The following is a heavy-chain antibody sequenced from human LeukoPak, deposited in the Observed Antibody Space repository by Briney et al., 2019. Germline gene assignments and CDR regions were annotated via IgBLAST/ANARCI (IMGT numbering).Heavy chain of an antibody. J-gene: IGHJ4*02. D-gene: IGHD6-13*01. V-gene: IGHV1-2*02. Sequence: ASVKVSCKASEYTCTVYYMHWVRQAPGQGLEWMGWINPNSGGTNYAQKFQGRVTMTRDTSISTAYMELSRLRSDDTAVYYCARGSKPRIAAAAPYWGQGTLVTVSS. CDR3: ARGSKPRIAAAAPY. CDR1: EYTCTVYY. CDR2: INPNSGGT.